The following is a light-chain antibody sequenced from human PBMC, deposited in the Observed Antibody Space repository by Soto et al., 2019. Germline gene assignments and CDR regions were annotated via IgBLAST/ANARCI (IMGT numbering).Light chain of an antibody. CDR2: GAS. J-gene: IGKJ1*01. CDR3: QQYDNWPRT. V-gene: IGKV3-15*01. CDR1: QSVTRN. Sequence: EIVMTQSPATLSVSPGERATLSCRASQSVTRNLAWYQQKAGQAPRLLIYGASTRATGFPARFSGSGSGTEFTLTISSLQSEEFAVYYCQQYDNWPRTFGQGTKVEVK.